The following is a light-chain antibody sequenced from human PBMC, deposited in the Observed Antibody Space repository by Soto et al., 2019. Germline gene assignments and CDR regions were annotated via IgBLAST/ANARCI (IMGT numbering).Light chain of an antibody. CDR1: SSDVGGYNY. V-gene: IGLV2-14*01. J-gene: IGLJ1*01. CDR3: SSYTSSSNLYV. CDR2: DVS. Sequence: QSALTQPASVSGSPGQSITISCTGTSSDVGGYNYVSWYQQHPGKAPKFMIYDVSNRPSGVSNRFSGSKSGNTASLTISGLQAEDEADYYSSSYTSSSNLYVFGTGAKVTVL.